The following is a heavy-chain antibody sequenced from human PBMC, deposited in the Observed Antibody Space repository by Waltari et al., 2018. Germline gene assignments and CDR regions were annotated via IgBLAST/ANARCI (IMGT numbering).Heavy chain of an antibody. D-gene: IGHD3-10*01. CDR3: ARGRRSGRTDAFDI. Sequence: QVQLVQSGAEVKKPGSSVKVSCKASGGPFSSYAISWVRQAPGQGLEWMGGVLPIIGTATSAPNFQGRVTIPTDESTGTAYMELSSLRAEDTAVYYCARGRRSGRTDAFDIWGQGTMVTVSS. V-gene: IGHV1-69*05. J-gene: IGHJ3*02. CDR1: GGPFSSYA. CDR2: VLPIIGTA.